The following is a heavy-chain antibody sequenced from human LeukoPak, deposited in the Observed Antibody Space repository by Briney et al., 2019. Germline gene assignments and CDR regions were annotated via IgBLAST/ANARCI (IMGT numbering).Heavy chain of an antibody. CDR3: AREGNEDYVWGSYQLSYFDY. CDR2: VDHTGST. Sequence: SETLSHTCSVSDDSITMYYWTWIRQPPGKGLEWIGYVDHTGSTNFNPSLNGRVSISRDTTNNLFSLRLRSVTAADTAVYYCAREGNEDYVWGSYQLSYFDYWGQGTLVTVSS. V-gene: IGHV4-59*01. D-gene: IGHD3-16*02. CDR1: DDSITMYY. J-gene: IGHJ4*02.